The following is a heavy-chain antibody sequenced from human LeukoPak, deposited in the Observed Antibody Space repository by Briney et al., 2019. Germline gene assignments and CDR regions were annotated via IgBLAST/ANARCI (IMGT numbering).Heavy chain of an antibody. J-gene: IGHJ4*02. CDR2: ISAYNGNT. CDR1: VYIFTSHG. D-gene: IGHD4-11*01. CDR3: AKGGDYSNSGYDH. V-gene: IGHV1-18*01. Sequence: ASVKVSCKASVYIFTSHGISWVRQAPGQGLEWMGWISAYNGNTNYAQKLQGRITLTTDTSTSTVYMEVRSLRSDDTAVYYCAKGGDYSNSGYDHWGQGTLVTVAS.